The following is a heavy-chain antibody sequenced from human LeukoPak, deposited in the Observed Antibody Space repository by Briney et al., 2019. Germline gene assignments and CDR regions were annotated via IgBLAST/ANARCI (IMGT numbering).Heavy chain of an antibody. CDR2: INTNTGNP. CDR1: GYTFTSYA. J-gene: IGHJ4*02. CDR3: AREDYYGSGSSQYYFDY. D-gene: IGHD3-10*01. V-gene: IGHV7-4-1*02. Sequence: ASVKVSCKPSGYTFTSYAMNWVRQAPGQGLEWMGWINTNTGNPTYAQGFTGRFVFSLDTSINTAYLQISSLKAEDTAVYYCAREDYYGSGSSQYYFDYWGQGTLVTVSS.